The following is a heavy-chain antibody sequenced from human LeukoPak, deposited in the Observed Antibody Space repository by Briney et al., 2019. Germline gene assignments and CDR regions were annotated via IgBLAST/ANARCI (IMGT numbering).Heavy chain of an antibody. D-gene: IGHD3-10*01. CDR3: AKGSGRYGSGSFSDS. V-gene: IGHV3-23*01. CDR1: GFTFSSYA. J-gene: IGHJ5*01. Sequence: PGGSLRLSCAASGFTFSSYAMGWVRQAPGKGLEWVSSISATGASTYFAASVRGRFTISRDNSKNTQYLQMNSLRAEDTAVYYCAKGSGRYGSGSFSDSWGQGTLVTVSS. CDR2: ISATGAST.